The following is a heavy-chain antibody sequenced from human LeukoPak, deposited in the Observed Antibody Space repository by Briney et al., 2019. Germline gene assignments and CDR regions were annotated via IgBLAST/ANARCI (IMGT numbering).Heavy chain of an antibody. D-gene: IGHD6-19*01. CDR3: AKDLTYSSGWYRKGAFDI. Sequence: GGSLRLSCAASGFTFSSYGMHWVRQAPGKGLEWVAFIRYDGSNKYYADSVKGRFTISRDNSKNTLYLQMNSLRAEDTAVYYCAKDLTYSSGWYRKGAFDIWGQGTMVTVSS. J-gene: IGHJ3*02. CDR2: IRYDGSNK. CDR1: GFTFSSYG. V-gene: IGHV3-30*02.